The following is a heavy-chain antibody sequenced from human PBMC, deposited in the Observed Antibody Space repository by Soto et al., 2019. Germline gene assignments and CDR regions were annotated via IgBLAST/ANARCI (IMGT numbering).Heavy chain of an antibody. V-gene: IGHV3-33*01. CDR2: IWYDGSNK. J-gene: IGHJ5*02. Sequence: QVQLVESGGGVVQPGRSLRLSCAASGFTFSSYGMHWVRQAPGKGLEWVAVIWYDGSNKYYADSVKGRFTISRDNSKNTLYLQMKGWRAETTAVFYGARDSRECFLLIPRTPTGFAPWAQETLFTVSS. D-gene: IGHD3-22*01. CDR1: GFTFSSYG. CDR3: ARDSRECFLLIPRTPTGFAP.